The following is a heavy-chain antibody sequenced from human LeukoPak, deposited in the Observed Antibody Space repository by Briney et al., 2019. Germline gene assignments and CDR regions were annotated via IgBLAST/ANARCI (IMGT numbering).Heavy chain of an antibody. CDR3: AREGESTMVRGVLGGYYYYYGMDV. Sequence: GASVKVSCKASGGTFSSYAISWVRQAPGRGLEWMGRIIPILGIANYAQKFQGRVTITADKSTSTAYLELSSLRSEDTAVYYCAREGESTMVRGVLGGYYYYYGMDVWGQGTTVTVSS. D-gene: IGHD3-10*01. CDR2: IIPILGIA. V-gene: IGHV1-69*04. CDR1: GGTFSSYA. J-gene: IGHJ6*02.